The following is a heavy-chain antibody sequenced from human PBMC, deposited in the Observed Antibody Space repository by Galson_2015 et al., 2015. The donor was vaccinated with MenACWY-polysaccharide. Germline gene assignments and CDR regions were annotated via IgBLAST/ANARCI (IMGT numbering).Heavy chain of an antibody. Sequence: SLRLSCAASGFTFGDYAMSWVRQAPGKGLEWVGFIRSKAYGGTTEYAASVKGRFTISRDDSKSIAYLQMNSLKTEDTAVYYCTRDRGGSPGVDAFDIWGQGTMVTVSS. CDR3: TRDRGGSPGVDAFDI. V-gene: IGHV3-49*04. CDR1: GFTFGDYA. D-gene: IGHD1-26*01. CDR2: IRSKAYGGTT. J-gene: IGHJ3*02.